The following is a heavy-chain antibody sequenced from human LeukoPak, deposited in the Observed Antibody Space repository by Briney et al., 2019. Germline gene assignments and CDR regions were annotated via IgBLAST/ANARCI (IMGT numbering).Heavy chain of an antibody. Sequence: SQTLSLTCAISGDSVSSNSAAWNWIRQSPSRGLEWLGRAYYRSKWYNDYAVSVKSRITINPDTSKNQFSLQLNSVTPEDMAAYYCARDREEGYCSGGSCYWGYYYYYGMDVWGQGTTVTVSS. CDR2: AYYRSKWYN. CDR1: GDSVSSNSAA. J-gene: IGHJ6*02. D-gene: IGHD2-15*01. V-gene: IGHV6-1*01. CDR3: ARDREEGYCSGGSCYWGYYYYYGMDV.